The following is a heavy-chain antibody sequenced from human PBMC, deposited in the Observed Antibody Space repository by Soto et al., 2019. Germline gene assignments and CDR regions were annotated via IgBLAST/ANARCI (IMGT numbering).Heavy chain of an antibody. Sequence: SVNVPYKSCGYTLNDYFIQWVRQAPGQGLEWMGWITTSSGETTYAQKFQGSMTITRDTSIRTAYMELITVRSDYTAIYYCVRGLKWRDLDYWGQGTPVTVSS. CDR3: VRGLKWRDLDY. V-gene: IGHV1-2*02. CDR1: GYTLNDYF. J-gene: IGHJ4*02. D-gene: IGHD3-3*01. CDR2: ITTSSGET.